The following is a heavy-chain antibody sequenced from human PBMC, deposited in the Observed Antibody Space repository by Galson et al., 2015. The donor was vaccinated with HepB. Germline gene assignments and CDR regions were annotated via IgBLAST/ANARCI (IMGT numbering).Heavy chain of an antibody. CDR2: IYSGGST. D-gene: IGHD1-1*01. CDR1: GFTVSSNC. J-gene: IGHJ3*02. V-gene: IGHV3-53*01. CDR3: AKDGTSVAFDI. Sequence: SLRLSCAASGFTVSSNCMSWVRQAPGKGLEWVSVIYSGGSTYYADSVKGRFTISRDNSKNTLYLQMNSLRAEDTAVYYCAKDGTSVAFDIWGQGTMVTVSS.